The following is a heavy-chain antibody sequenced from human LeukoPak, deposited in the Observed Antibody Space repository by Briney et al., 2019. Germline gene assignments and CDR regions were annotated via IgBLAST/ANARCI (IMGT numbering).Heavy chain of an antibody. Sequence: SETLSLTCNVSGGSISSSSYFWDWIRQSPGKGLEWIGRIYTSGSTNYNPSLKGRVTISVDTSKNQFSLKLSSVTAADTAVYYCARELLWFGELHNWFDPWGQGTLVTVSS. CDR1: GGSISSSSYF. CDR2: IYTSGST. CDR3: ARELLWFGELHNWFDP. V-gene: IGHV4-61*02. J-gene: IGHJ5*02. D-gene: IGHD3-10*01.